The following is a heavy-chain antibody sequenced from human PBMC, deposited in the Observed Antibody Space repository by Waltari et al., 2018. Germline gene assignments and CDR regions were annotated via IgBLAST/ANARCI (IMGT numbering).Heavy chain of an antibody. CDR1: GFTFSSYA. J-gene: IGHJ4*02. CDR2: ISYDGSNK. Sequence: QVQLVESGGGVVQPGRSLRLSCAASGFTFSSYAMHWVRQAPGKGLEWVAVISYDGSNKYYADSVKGRFTISRDNSKNTLYLQMNSLRAEDTAVYYCARDPKLHLGELSPGYWGQGTLVTVSS. D-gene: IGHD3-16*02. CDR3: ARDPKLHLGELSPGY. V-gene: IGHV3-30-3*01.